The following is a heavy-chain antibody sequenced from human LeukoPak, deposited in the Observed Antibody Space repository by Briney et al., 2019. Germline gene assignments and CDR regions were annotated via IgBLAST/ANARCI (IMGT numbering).Heavy chain of an antibody. J-gene: IGHJ5*02. CDR2: ISGSGGST. Sequence: GGSLRLSCAASGFTFSTYWMSWVRQAPGKGLEWVSAISGSGGSTYYADSVKGRFTISRDNSKNTLYLQMNSLRAEDTAVYYCAKGNDYESDWFDPWGQGTLVTVSS. CDR1: GFTFSTYW. D-gene: IGHD4-17*01. CDR3: AKGNDYESDWFDP. V-gene: IGHV3-23*01.